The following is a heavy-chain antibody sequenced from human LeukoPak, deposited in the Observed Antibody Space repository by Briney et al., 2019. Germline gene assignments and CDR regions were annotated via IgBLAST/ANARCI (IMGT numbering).Heavy chain of an antibody. CDR1: GFTFSDYY. CDR2: ISSSGSTI. CDR3: AKGGQQLLRFDF. D-gene: IGHD6-13*01. Sequence: GGSLRLSCAASGFTFSDYYMSWIRQAPGKGLEWVSYISSSGSTIYYADSVKGRFTISRDNSKNTLYLQMNSLRAEDTAVYYCAKGGQQLLRFDFWGQGTLVTVSS. V-gene: IGHV3-11*01. J-gene: IGHJ4*02.